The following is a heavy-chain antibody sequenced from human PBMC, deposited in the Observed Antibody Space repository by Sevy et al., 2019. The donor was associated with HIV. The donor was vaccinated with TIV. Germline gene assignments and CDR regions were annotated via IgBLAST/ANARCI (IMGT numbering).Heavy chain of an antibody. Sequence: ASVKVSCKASGGTFSSYAISWVRQAPGQGLEWMGGIIPIFGTANYAQKFQGRVTITADESTSTAYMELSSLRSEDTAVYYCAREDYYDSSGYYPYYYYGMDVWGQGTTVTVSS. V-gene: IGHV1-69*13. J-gene: IGHJ6*02. CDR1: GGTFSSYA. CDR2: IIPIFGTA. CDR3: AREDYYDSSGYYPYYYYGMDV. D-gene: IGHD3-22*01.